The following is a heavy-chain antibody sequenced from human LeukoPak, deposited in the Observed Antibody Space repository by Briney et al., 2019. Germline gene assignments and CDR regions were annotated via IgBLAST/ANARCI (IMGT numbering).Heavy chain of an antibody. CDR2: IYTSGST. CDR3: ASAHSGYYYYYMDV. J-gene: IGHJ6*03. CDR1: GGSISSGSYY. D-gene: IGHD3-10*01. Sequence: SETLSLTCTVSGGSISSGSYYWSWIRQPAGKGLEWIGRIYTSGSTNYNPSLKSRVTMSVDTSKNQFSLKLSSVTAADTAVYYCASAHSGYYYYYMDVWGKGTTVTVSS. V-gene: IGHV4-61*02.